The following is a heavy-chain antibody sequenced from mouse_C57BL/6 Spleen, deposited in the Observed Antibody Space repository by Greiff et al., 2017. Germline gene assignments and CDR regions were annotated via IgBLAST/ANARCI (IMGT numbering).Heavy chain of an antibody. CDR2: IDPSDSYT. J-gene: IGHJ3*01. Sequence: QVQLQQPGAELVMPGASVKLSCKASGYTFTSYWMHWVKQRPGQGLEWIGEIDPSDSYTNYNQKFKGESTLTVDKSSSTAYMQLSSLTSEDSAVYYCARGGYYSNLFAYWGQGTLVTVSA. V-gene: IGHV1-69*01. D-gene: IGHD2-5*01. CDR1: GYTFTSYW. CDR3: ARGGYYSNLFAY.